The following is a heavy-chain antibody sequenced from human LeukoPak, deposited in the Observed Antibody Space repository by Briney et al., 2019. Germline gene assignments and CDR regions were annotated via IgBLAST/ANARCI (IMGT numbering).Heavy chain of an antibody. D-gene: IGHD5-18*01. Sequence: GGSLRLSCAASGFTFSSYAMHWVRQAPGKGLEWVAVISYDGSNKYYADSVKGRFTISRDNSKNTLYLQMNSLRAEDTAVCYCARDGNEVMWGRGYSYGYYFDYWGQGTLVTVSS. V-gene: IGHV3-30*04. CDR1: GFTFSSYA. CDR2: ISYDGSNK. J-gene: IGHJ4*02. CDR3: ARDGNEVMWGRGYSYGYYFDY.